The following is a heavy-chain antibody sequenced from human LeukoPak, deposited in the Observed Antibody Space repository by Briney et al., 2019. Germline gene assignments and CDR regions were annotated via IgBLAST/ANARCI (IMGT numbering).Heavy chain of an antibody. V-gene: IGHV3-30*03. CDR3: ARDRLNRADCGTDCYSAVFDY. CDR1: GFTFSTYW. CDR2: IASHAGDA. Sequence: GGSLRLSCAASGFTFSTYWMSWVRQTPGKGLEWVAVIASHAGDAHYSDSVKGRFTISRDNSKDTLYLQMNNLGAEDTAVYYCARDRLNRADCGTDCYSAVFDYWGQGALVTVSS. D-gene: IGHD2-21*02. J-gene: IGHJ4*02.